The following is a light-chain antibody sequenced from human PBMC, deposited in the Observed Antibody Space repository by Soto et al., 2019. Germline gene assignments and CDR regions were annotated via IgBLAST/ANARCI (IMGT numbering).Light chain of an antibody. CDR3: QHYNSYSEA. J-gene: IGKJ1*01. V-gene: IGKV1-9*01. CDR1: QDISDY. CDR2: AAS. Sequence: DIQLTQSPSFLSASVGDRVTITRRASQDISDYLAWYQQRPGKAPKLLIYAASTLQSGVPSRFSGSGSGTEFTLTISSLQPDDFATYYYQHYNSYSEAFGQGTKVDIK.